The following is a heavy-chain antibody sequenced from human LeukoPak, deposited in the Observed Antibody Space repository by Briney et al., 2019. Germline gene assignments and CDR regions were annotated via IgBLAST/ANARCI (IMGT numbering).Heavy chain of an antibody. CDR2: IYYSGST. CDR1: GGSISSGGYY. V-gene: IGHV4-31*03. J-gene: IGHJ3*02. D-gene: IGHD1-1*01. CDR3: VRDPTTTRGAFDI. Sequence: SQTLSLTCTVSGGSISSGGYYWSWIRQHPGKGLEWIGYIYYSGSTCYNPSLKSRITISVDTSKNQFSLELTSVTAADTAVYYCVRDPTTTRGAFDIWGQGTMVTVSS.